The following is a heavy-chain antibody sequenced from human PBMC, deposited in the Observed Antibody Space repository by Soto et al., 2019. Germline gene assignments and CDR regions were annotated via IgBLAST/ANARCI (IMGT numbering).Heavy chain of an antibody. CDR1: GYTFTGYY. V-gene: IGHV1-2*04. CDR2: INPNSGGT. D-gene: IGHD6-19*01. J-gene: IGHJ5*02. CDR3: AAGVRSSGWYSWFDP. Sequence: ASVKVSCKASGYTFTGYYMHWVRQAPGQGLEWMGWINPNSGGTNYAQKFQGWVTMTRDTSTSTAYMELSSLRSDDTAVYYCAAGVRSSGWYSWFDPWGQGTLVTVSS.